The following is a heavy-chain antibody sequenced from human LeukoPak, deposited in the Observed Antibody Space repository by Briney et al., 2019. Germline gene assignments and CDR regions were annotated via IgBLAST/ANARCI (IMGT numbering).Heavy chain of an antibody. D-gene: IGHD3-22*01. J-gene: IGHJ4*02. CDR2: IDCGTTRI. Sequence: GGSLRLSCAASGFAFNLYSMTWVRQAPGKGLEWVSYIDCGTTRIYYADSVRGRFTISSDNARYSLYLQMNSLRDEDTAVYYCAKDFDYYDSSGYLTGYFDYWGQGTLVTVSS. CDR1: GFAFNLYS. CDR3: AKDFDYYDSSGYLTGYFDY. V-gene: IGHV3-48*02.